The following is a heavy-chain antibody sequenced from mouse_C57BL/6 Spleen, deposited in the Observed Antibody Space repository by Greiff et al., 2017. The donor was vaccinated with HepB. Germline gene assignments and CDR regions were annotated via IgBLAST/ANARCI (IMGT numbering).Heavy chain of an antibody. CDR1: GFNIKDYY. Sequence: DVKLVESGAELVKPGASVKLSCTASGFNIKDYYMHWVKQRTEQGLEWIGRIDPEDGETKYAPKFQGKATITADTSSNTAYLQLSSLTSEDTAVYYCARLDTTVVARWYFDVWGTGTTVTVSS. CDR3: ARLDTTVVARWYFDV. V-gene: IGHV14-2*01. J-gene: IGHJ1*03. D-gene: IGHD1-1*01. CDR2: IDPEDGET.